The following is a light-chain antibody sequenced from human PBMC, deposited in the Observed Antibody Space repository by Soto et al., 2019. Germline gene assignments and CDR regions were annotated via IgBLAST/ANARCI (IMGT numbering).Light chain of an antibody. CDR1: QSVSSN. CDR2: GAS. J-gene: IGKJ1*01. V-gene: IGKV3-15*01. CDR3: QQYKNWPRT. Sequence: EIVMTQSPATLSVSPGERATLSCRASQSVSSNLAWYQQKPGQAPRLLIYGASTRATGIPARFSGSGSGTKFLLTISSLQSEDFAVYSCQQYKNWPRTFGKGTKV.